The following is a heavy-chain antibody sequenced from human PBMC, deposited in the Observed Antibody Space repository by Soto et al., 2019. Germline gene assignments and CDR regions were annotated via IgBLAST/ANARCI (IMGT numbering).Heavy chain of an antibody. V-gene: IGHV1-46*03. D-gene: IGHD3-10*01. CDR1: GYTFTSYY. Sequence: ASVKVSCKASGYTFTSYYMHWVRQAPGQGLEWMGIINPSGGSTSYAQKFQGRVTMTRDTSTSTVYMELSSLRSEDTAVYYCARFGAGAMVRGVIDKNYYYYYMDVWGKGTTVTVSS. CDR2: INPSGGST. CDR3: ARFGAGAMVRGVIDKNYYYYYMDV. J-gene: IGHJ6*03.